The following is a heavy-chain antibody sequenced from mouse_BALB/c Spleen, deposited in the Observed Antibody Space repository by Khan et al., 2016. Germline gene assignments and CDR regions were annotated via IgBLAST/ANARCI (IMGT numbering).Heavy chain of an antibody. V-gene: IGHV4-1*02. J-gene: IGHJ1*01. CDR3: ARRGYYGYWYFDV. CDR2: INPDSSTI. CDR1: GFDFSRYW. Sequence: EVELVESGGGLVQPGGSLKLSCAASGFDFSRYWMSWVRQAPGKGLDWIGEINPDSSTINYTPSLKDKFIISRDNAKNTLYLQMSKVRSEDTALYYCARRGYYGYWYFDVWGAGTTVTVSS. D-gene: IGHD1-1*01.